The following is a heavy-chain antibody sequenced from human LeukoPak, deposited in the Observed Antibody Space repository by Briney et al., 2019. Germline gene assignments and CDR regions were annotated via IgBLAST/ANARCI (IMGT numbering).Heavy chain of an antibody. CDR1: GGTFSSYA. CDR2: IIPIFGTA. J-gene: IGHJ4*02. Sequence: ASVKVSCKASGGTFSSYAISWVRQAPGQGLEWMGGIIPIFGTANYAQKFQGRVTITADESTSTAYMELSSLRSEDTAVYYCAMNWYYYDSSGYYFDYWGQGTLVTVSS. CDR3: AMNWYYYDSSGYYFDY. D-gene: IGHD3-22*01. V-gene: IGHV1-69*13.